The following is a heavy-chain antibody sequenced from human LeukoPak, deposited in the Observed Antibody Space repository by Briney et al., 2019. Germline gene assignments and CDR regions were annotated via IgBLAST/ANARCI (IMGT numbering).Heavy chain of an antibody. V-gene: IGHV4-39*07. CDR1: GGSISSSSYY. D-gene: IGHD3-22*01. CDR2: IYYSGST. J-gene: IGHJ6*03. Sequence: SETLSLTCTVSGGSISSSSYYWGWIRQPPGKGLEWIGSIYYSGSTYYNPSLKSRVTISVDTSKNQFSLKLSSVTAADTAVYYCARVSVYYDSSGYYDYYYMDVWGKGTTVTVSS. CDR3: ARVSVYYDSSGYYDYYYMDV.